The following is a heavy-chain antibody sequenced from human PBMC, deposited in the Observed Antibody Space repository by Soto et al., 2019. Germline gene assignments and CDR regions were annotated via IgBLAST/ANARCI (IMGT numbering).Heavy chain of an antibody. CDR3: ARHVINYDILTGYSFDP. CDR2: IYYSGST. Sequence: SETLSLTCTVSGGSISSSSYYWGWIRQPPGKGLEWIGSIYYSGSTYYNPSLKSRVTLSVDTSKNQFSLKLSSVTAADTAVYYCARHVINYDILTGYSFDPWGQGTLVTVSS. J-gene: IGHJ5*02. D-gene: IGHD3-9*01. V-gene: IGHV4-39*01. CDR1: GGSISSSSYY.